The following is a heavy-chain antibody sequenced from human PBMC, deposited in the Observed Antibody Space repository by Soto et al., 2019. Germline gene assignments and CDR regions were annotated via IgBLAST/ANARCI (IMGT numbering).Heavy chain of an antibody. V-gene: IGHV4-4*07. J-gene: IGHJ6*02. D-gene: IGHD1-26*01. CDR1: GDSIGRFY. CDR2: VYSTGGT. Sequence: QMQLHEPGPGLVKPSETLSLTCNVSGDSIGRFYWSWIRQSAEKGLEWIGRVYSTGGTAYNPALKGRVTISLDRSNNHVSLEMNSVTAADTAVYFCARDLSGTGLDIWGRGTRVTVSS. CDR3: ARDLSGTGLDI.